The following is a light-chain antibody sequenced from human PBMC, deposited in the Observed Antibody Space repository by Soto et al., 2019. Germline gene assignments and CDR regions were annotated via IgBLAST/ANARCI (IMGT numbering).Light chain of an antibody. V-gene: IGLV2-8*01. J-gene: IGLJ1*01. CDR2: EVT. CDR1: SSDVGGYNF. Sequence: QSVLTQPPSASGSPGQSVTISCTGTSSDVGGYNFVSWYQQHPGKAPKLIIFEVTKRPSGVPDRFSGSKSGNTASLTVSGLQAEDEADYYCSSYAGSDTGDVFGSGTKVTVL. CDR3: SSYAGSDTGDV.